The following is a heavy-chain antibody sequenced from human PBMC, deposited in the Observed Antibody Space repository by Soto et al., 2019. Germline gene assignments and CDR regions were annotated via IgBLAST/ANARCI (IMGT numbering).Heavy chain of an antibody. V-gene: IGHV3-30-3*01. CDR2: MSYDGTNE. Sequence: QVQLVESGGGVVQPGRSLRLSCAASGFTFNDYTMHWVRQAPGKGLEWVAVMSYDGTNEYYADFLKGRFTISRDNSKNTLYLRMNSLRAEDTAVYYCVRDIVATLVGSFDYWGQGPLFSVSS. CDR3: VRDIVATLVGSFDY. CDR1: GFTFNDYT. J-gene: IGHJ4*02. D-gene: IGHD5-12*01.